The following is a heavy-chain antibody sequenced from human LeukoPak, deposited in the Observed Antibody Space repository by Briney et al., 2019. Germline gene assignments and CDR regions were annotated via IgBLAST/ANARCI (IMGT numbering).Heavy chain of an antibody. V-gene: IGHV3-30*18. CDR3: AKAGPVIVVAKYYFDY. Sequence: PGGSLRLSCAASGFTFSSYGMHWVRQAPGKGLEWVAVISYDGSNKYYADSVKGRFTISRDNSKNTLYLQMNSLRAEDTAVYYCAKAGPVIVVAKYYFDYWGQGTLVTVSS. CDR1: GFTFSSYG. CDR2: ISYDGSNK. J-gene: IGHJ4*02. D-gene: IGHD3-22*01.